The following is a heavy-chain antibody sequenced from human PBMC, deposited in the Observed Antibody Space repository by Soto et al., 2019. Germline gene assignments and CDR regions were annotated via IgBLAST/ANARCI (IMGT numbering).Heavy chain of an antibody. V-gene: IGHV3-30-3*01. CDR3: ARDYDFWSGYRPYYYYGMHV. J-gene: IGHJ6*02. CDR2: ISYDGSNK. CDR1: GFTFISYA. D-gene: IGHD3-3*01. Sequence: GGSLRLSCAASGFTFISYAMHWVRQAPCKGLEWVAVISYDGSNKYYADSVKGRFTISRDNSKNTLYLQMNSLRAEDTAVYYCARDYDFWSGYRPYYYYGMHVWGQGTTVTVSS.